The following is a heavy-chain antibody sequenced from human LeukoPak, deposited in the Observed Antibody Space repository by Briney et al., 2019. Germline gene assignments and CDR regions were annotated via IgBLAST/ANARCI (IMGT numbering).Heavy chain of an antibody. Sequence: GGSLRLSCVASGFTFSGRDWMTWVRQAPGKGLEWVANIKQDGSEKYYVDSVKGRFTISRGNAKNLLYLQMNSLRAEDTAVYYCARRGAWSSGYQGSTYYMDVWGKGTTVTVSS. J-gene: IGHJ6*03. CDR3: ARRGAWSSGYQGSTYYMDV. V-gene: IGHV3-7*01. CDR1: GFTFSGRDW. D-gene: IGHD3-22*01. CDR2: IKQDGSEK.